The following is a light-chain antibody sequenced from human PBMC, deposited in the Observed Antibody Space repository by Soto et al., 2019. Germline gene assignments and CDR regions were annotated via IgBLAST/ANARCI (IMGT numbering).Light chain of an antibody. J-gene: IGKJ4*01. Sequence: EIVMPQSPATLSVSPGEGAPLSCRASQSVRSDLAWYQHKPGLAPRLLIYGVSTRATGIPVRFSGSGSGTEFTLSISSLQSEDSAIYYCQHYNNLPLTVGGGTKVDI. CDR2: GVS. CDR1: QSVRSD. CDR3: QHYNNLPLT. V-gene: IGKV3-15*01.